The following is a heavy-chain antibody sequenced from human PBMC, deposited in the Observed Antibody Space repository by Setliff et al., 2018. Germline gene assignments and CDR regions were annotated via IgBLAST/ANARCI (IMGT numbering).Heavy chain of an antibody. CDR3: ATDVPYSYGALEM. J-gene: IGHJ3*02. V-gene: IGHV3-35*01. Sequence: GGSLRLSCAASGFTFSNSDMNWVRQAPGKGLEWVSGVSWNGRRTHYADSVKGRFIISRDNSRNFLYLQMNSLETEDTAVYYCATDVPYSYGALEMWGQGTTVTVSS. CDR1: GFTFSNSD. CDR2: VSWNGRRT. D-gene: IGHD2-21*01.